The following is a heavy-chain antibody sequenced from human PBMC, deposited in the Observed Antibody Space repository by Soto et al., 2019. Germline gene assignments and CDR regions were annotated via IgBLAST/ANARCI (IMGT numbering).Heavy chain of an antibody. J-gene: IGHJ6*02. CDR2: ISSNGGST. CDR1: GFTFSSYA. V-gene: IGHV3-64D*08. CDR3: VKGIAVAGTSHEADYYYYGMDV. D-gene: IGHD6-19*01. Sequence: GGSLRLSCSASGFTFSSYAMHWVRQAPGKGLEYVSAISSNGGSTYYADSVKGRFTISRDNSKNTLYLQMSSLRAEDTAVYYCVKGIAVAGTSHEADYYYYGMDVWGQGTTVTVSS.